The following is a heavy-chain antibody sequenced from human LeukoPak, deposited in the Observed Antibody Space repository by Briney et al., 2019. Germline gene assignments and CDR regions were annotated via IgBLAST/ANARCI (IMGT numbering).Heavy chain of an antibody. V-gene: IGHV1-69*13. CDR1: GGTFISYA. Sequence: SSVTVSCMAAGGTFISYAISWVRQAPGQVLEWMGWIVPIFGTANYAQKFQGRVTITADESTSTAYMELSSLRSEETAVYDGARVWSPTTWYYDSSGYYLGAFDIWGQGTMVTVSS. CDR2: IVPIFGTA. J-gene: IGHJ3*02. D-gene: IGHD3-22*01. CDR3: ARVWSPTTWYYDSSGYYLGAFDI.